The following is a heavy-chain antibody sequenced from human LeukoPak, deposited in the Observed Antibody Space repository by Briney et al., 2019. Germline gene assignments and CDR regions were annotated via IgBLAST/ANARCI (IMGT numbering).Heavy chain of an antibody. J-gene: IGHJ6*02. CDR1: GGSISSYY. CDR3: ARYGSGSYSFGMDV. V-gene: IGHV4-59*08. CDR2: IYYSGGT. Sequence: KPSETLSLTCTVSGGSISSYYWSWIRQPPGKGLEWIGYIYYSGGTNYNPSLKSRVTISVDTSKNQFSLKLSSVTAADTAVYYCARYGSGSYSFGMDVWGQGTTVTVSS. D-gene: IGHD3-10*01.